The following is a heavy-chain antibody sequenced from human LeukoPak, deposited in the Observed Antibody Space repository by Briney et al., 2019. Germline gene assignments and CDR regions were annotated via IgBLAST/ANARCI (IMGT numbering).Heavy chain of an antibody. CDR1: GFSFSSYT. CDR3: ATSRHNSFDP. V-gene: IGHV3-21*01. CDR2: ISSSSSYI. J-gene: IGHJ5*02. D-gene: IGHD1-1*01. Sequence: GGSLRLSCAASGFSFSSYTMNWVRQAPGKGLEWVSIISSSSSYIYCADSVKGRFTISRDNAKNALYLQMNSLRVEDTAVYYCATSRHNSFDPWGQGTLVTVSS.